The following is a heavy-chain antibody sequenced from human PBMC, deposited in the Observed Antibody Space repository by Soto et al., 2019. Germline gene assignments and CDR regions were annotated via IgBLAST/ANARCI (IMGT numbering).Heavy chain of an antibody. CDR3: ARDQRENYYDSSGYSPGGY. D-gene: IGHD3-22*01. CDR1: GYTFTSYG. Sequence: QVQLVQSGAEVKKPGASVKVSCKASGYTFTSYGISWVRQAPGQGLEWMGWISAYNGNTNYAQKLQGRVTMTTDTFTSTAYMELRSLRSDDTAVYYCARDQRENYYDSSGYSPGGYWGQGTLVTVSS. J-gene: IGHJ4*02. V-gene: IGHV1-18*01. CDR2: ISAYNGNT.